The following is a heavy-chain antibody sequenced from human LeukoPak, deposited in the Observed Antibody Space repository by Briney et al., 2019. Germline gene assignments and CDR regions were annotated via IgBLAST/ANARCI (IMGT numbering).Heavy chain of an antibody. V-gene: IGHV7-4-1*02. CDR2: INTNTGNP. CDR1: GYTFTSYD. Sequence: ASVKVSCKASGYTFTSYDINWVRQAPGQGLEWMGWINTNTGNPTYAQGFTGRFVFSLDTSVSTAYLQISSLKAEDTAVYYCARDVPLDYYYYYMDVWGKGTTVAVSS. D-gene: IGHD2-2*01. CDR3: ARDVPLDYYYYYMDV. J-gene: IGHJ6*03.